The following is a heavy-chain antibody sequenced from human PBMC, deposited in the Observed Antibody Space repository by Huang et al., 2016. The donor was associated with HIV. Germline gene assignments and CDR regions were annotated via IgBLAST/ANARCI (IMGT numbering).Heavy chain of an antibody. D-gene: IGHD3-22*01. J-gene: IGHJ4*02. CDR3: ATSSYYDVSTLPDV. CDR1: GFTFRSYT. V-gene: IGHV3-21*01. Sequence: GFTFRSYTMNWARQPPGKGLEWVSSISSNRTFINYADSVKGRFTISRDNARNFLYLQMTRLRADDSAVYYRATSSYYDVSTLPDVWGRGALVTVSS. CDR2: ISSNRTFI.